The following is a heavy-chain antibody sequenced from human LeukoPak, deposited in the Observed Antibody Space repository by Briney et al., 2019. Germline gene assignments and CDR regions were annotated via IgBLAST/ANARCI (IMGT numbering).Heavy chain of an antibody. D-gene: IGHD4-17*01. CDR2: ISWNSDSI. J-gene: IGHJ4*02. CDR1: GFTFDDYA. V-gene: IGHV3-9*01. Sequence: GGSLRLSCAASGFTFDDYAMHWVRQAPGKGLEWVSAISWNSDSIGYADSVKGRFTISRDNAKNSLYLQMNSLRAEDTALYRCAKDMEATVTQSLFDYWGQGTLVTVSS. CDR3: AKDMEATVTQSLFDY.